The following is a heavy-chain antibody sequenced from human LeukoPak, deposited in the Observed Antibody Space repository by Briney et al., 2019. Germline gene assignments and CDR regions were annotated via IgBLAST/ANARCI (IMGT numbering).Heavy chain of an antibody. Sequence: PGGSLRLSCAASGFTFDDYGMSWVRQAPGRGLEWVSGINWNGGSTGYADSVKGRFTISRDNAKNSLYLQMNSLRAEDTALYYCARDPGGGSYSGVDAFDIWGQGTMVTVSS. CDR2: INWNGGST. J-gene: IGHJ3*02. V-gene: IGHV3-20*04. CDR1: GFTFDDYG. D-gene: IGHD1-26*01. CDR3: ARDPGGGSYSGVDAFDI.